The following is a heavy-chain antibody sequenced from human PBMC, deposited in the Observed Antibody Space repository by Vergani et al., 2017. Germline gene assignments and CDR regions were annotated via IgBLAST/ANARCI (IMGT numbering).Heavy chain of an antibody. V-gene: IGHV4-31*03. D-gene: IGHD3-22*01. CDR1: GGSISSGGYY. CDR3: ARLPHDSSGYYYQVDDY. CDR2: IYYSGST. J-gene: IGHJ4*02. Sequence: QVQLQESGPGLVKPSQTLSLTCTVSGGSISSGGYYWSWIRQHPGKGLEWIGYIYYSGSTYYNPSLKSRVTISVDTSKNQFSLKLSSVTAADTAVYYCARLPHDSSGYYYQVDDYWGQGTLVTVSS.